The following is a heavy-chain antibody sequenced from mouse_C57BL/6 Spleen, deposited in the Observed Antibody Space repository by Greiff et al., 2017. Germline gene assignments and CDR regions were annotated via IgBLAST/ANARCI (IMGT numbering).Heavy chain of an antibody. CDR2: ISGGGGNN. V-gene: IGHV5-9*04. Sequence: EVQVVESGGGLVKPGGSLKLSCAASGFTFSSYTMSWVRQTPEKRLEWVATISGGGGNNYYPDSVKGRFTISRDNAKNTLYLQMSSLRSEDTALYYCARQNFDDWGQGTTLTVSS. J-gene: IGHJ2*01. CDR3: ARQNFDD. CDR1: GFTFSSYT.